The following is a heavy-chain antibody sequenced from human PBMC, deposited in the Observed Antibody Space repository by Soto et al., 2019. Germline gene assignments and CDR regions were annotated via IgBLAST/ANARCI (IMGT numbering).Heavy chain of an antibody. D-gene: IGHD4-17*01. CDR2: IYYSGST. CDR3: ARRGSMTTVTTSGARRGHKGAFDI. Sequence: SETLSLTCTVSGGSISSYYWSWIRQPPGKGLGWIGYIYYSGSTNYNPSLKSRVTISVDTSKNQFSLKLSSVTAADTAVYYCARRGSMTTVTTSGARRGHKGAFDIWGQGTMVTVSS. V-gene: IGHV4-59*08. CDR1: GGSISSYY. J-gene: IGHJ3*02.